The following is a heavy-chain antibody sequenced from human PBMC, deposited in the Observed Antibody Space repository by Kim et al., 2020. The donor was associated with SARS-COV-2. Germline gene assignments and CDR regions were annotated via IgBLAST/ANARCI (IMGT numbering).Heavy chain of an antibody. Sequence: AQKFQGRVTITADKSTSTADMELSSLGSEDTAVYYCARSSYGSGSYLDYWGQGTLVTVSS. J-gene: IGHJ4*02. D-gene: IGHD3-10*01. V-gene: IGHV1-69*02. CDR3: ARSSYGSGSYLDY.